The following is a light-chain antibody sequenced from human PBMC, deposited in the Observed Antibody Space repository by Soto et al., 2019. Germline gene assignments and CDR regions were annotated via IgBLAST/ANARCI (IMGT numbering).Light chain of an antibody. CDR3: HQCDDWPQGS. Sequence: EIVMTQSPATLSVSPGERATLSCRASQSISSNLAWYQQKPGQAPRLLIYGASIRATGIPARFSSSGSGTEFTRTISSLQSEDSAPYYCHQCDDWPQGSFGEGTKVEIK. J-gene: IGKJ4*01. CDR1: QSISSN. CDR2: GAS. V-gene: IGKV3-15*01.